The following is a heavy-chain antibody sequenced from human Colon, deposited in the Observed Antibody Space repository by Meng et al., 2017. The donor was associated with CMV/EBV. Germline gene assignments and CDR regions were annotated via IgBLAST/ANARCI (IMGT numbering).Heavy chain of an antibody. J-gene: IGHJ4*02. CDR1: GFTFSDYC. CDR3: ARITILTGFHLDS. Sequence: CAASGFTFSDYCMRWIGQAPGKGLEWLSYITTGGSLAYANSVKGRFTISRDNAKNSLFLQINSLRVEDTAVYYCARITILTGFHLDSWGQGTLVTVSS. V-gene: IGHV3-11*01. CDR2: ITTGGSL. D-gene: IGHD3-9*01.